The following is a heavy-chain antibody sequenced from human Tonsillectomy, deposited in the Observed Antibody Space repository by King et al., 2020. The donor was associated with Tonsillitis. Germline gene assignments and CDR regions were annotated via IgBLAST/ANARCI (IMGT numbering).Heavy chain of an antibody. CDR2: INPHSGGT. J-gene: IGHJ4*02. Sequence: QLVQSGAEVKKPGASVKVSCKASGYSFTAYYMHWVRQAPGQGLEWMGWINPHSGGTNYAQRFQGRVAMTRDTSISTAYMELNNLRSDDTAVYYCARARIYGSTVDYWGQGTLVAVSS. CDR3: ARARIYGSTVDY. CDR1: GYSFTAYY. D-gene: IGHD1-26*01. V-gene: IGHV1-2*02.